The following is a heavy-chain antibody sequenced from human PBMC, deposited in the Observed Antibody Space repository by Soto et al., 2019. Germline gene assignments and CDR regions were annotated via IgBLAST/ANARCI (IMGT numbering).Heavy chain of an antibody. CDR1: GASISGYY. Sequence: ETLSLTCTVSGASISGYYWSWIRKSAGKGLEWIGRIYATGTTDYNPSLKSRVMMSVDTSKKQFSLRLRSVTAADTAVYYCVRDGTKTLRDWFDPWGQGISVTSPQ. CDR3: VRDGTKTLRDWFDP. J-gene: IGHJ5*02. D-gene: IGHD1-1*01. V-gene: IGHV4-4*07. CDR2: IYATGTT.